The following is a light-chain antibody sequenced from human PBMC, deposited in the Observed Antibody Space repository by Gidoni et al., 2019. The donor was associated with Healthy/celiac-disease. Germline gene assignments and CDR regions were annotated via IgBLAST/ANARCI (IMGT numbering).Light chain of an antibody. Sequence: SLLTHPPSSSGTPGPRVTISCSGSSPNIGSNTVNWYQQLPGTAPKLLIYRKNQRPSGVPDRCSGSKSGTSASMAISGLQSEDEADYYCAAWDDSLNGYGFGTGTKVXV. CDR3: AAWDDSLNGYG. V-gene: IGLV1-44*01. CDR2: RKN. J-gene: IGLJ1*01. CDR1: SPNIGSNT.